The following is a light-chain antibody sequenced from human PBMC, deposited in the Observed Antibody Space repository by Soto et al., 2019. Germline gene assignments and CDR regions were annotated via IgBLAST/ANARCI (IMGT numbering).Light chain of an antibody. Sequence: EIVLTQSPGTLSVSPGERAALSCKASQTVTSNYLAWFHQRPGQAPRLLLYGANRRATGSPDRMTGSGSGTDLTLTVASLEPEDSSLYYCQQYAGAPWTFGPGTRVEIK. J-gene: IGKJ1*01. CDR1: QTVTSNY. CDR3: QQYAGAPWT. CDR2: GAN. V-gene: IGKV3-20*01.